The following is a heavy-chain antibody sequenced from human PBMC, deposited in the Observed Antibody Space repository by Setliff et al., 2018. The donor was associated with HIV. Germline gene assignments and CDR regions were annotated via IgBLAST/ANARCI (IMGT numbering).Heavy chain of an antibody. J-gene: IGHJ4*02. CDR3: ARTDYGGNSGGNYFDD. CDR1: GYTFTTYD. D-gene: IGHD4-17*01. V-gene: IGHV1-18*01. Sequence: GASVKVSCKASGYTFTTYDITWVRQAPGQGLEWLGWISPYNGHTNFAQKFQGRVTMTTDTATSTAYMEVRSLRSDDTAVYYCARTDYGGNSGGNYFDDWGQGSLVTVSS. CDR2: ISPYNGHT.